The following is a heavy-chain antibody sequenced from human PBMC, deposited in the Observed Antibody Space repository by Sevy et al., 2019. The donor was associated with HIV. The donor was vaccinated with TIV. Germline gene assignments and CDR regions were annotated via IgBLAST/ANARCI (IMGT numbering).Heavy chain of an antibody. CDR1: GFTFSSYS. CDR3: ARDRKYYYDSSGYYGSGNYYFDY. J-gene: IGHJ4*02. CDR2: ISSGSSTI. V-gene: IGHV3-48*02. D-gene: IGHD3-22*01. Sequence: GESLKISCAASGFTFSSYSMNWVRQAPGKGLEWVSYISSGSSTIYYADSVKGRFTISRDNAKNSLYLQMNSLRDEDTAVYYCARDRKYYYDSSGYYGSGNYYFDYWGQGTLVTVSS.